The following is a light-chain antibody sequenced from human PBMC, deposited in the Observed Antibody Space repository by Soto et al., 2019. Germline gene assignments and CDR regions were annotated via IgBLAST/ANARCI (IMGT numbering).Light chain of an antibody. Sequence: EIVMTQSPATLSVSPGERATLSCRASQSVTDNLAWYQQKPGQAPRLLIYGASTRATGIPARFSGSGSGTEFPLTISSLQSEDFALYSCQESNNWPYTFGQGTKLEIK. V-gene: IGKV3-15*01. CDR2: GAS. CDR3: QESNNWPYT. CDR1: QSVTDN. J-gene: IGKJ2*01.